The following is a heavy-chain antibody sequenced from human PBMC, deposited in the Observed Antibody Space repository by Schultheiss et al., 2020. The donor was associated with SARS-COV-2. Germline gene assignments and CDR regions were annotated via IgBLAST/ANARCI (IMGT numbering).Heavy chain of an antibody. CDR2: IKQDGSVQ. D-gene: IGHD2-2*01. V-gene: IGHV3-7*03. Sequence: GGSLRLSCAASGFTFRNYWMDWVRQAPGKGLQWVANIKQDGSVQHYVDSVRGRFIISRDNAKNSLDLQMNSLRVDDTAVYYCAKALDIVVVPAAQNYWGQGTLVTVSS. CDR1: GFTFRNYW. CDR3: AKALDIVVVPAAQNY. J-gene: IGHJ4*02.